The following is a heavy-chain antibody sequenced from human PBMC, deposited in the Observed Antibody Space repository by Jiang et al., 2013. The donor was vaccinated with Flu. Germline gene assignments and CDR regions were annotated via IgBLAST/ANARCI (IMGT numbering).Heavy chain of an antibody. Sequence: SAISGSGGSTYYADSVKGRVSPSPRDNSKNTLYLQMNSLRAEDTAVYYCAKDGGYDILTGSYYMDVWGKGTTVTVSS. V-gene: IGHV3-23*01. CDR3: AKDGGYDILTGSYYMDV. D-gene: IGHD3-9*01. J-gene: IGHJ6*03. CDR2: ISGSGGST.